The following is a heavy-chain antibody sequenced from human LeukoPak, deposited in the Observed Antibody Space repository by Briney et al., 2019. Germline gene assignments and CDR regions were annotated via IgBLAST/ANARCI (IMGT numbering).Heavy chain of an antibody. CDR1: GGSISSYY. CDR3: AKSPYDFWSGGFDP. J-gene: IGHJ5*02. Sequence: SETLSLTCTVSGGSISSYYWNWIRQPPGKGLEWIGYIYYSGTTNYDPSLKSRVTISVDTSKNQLSLKLTSVTAADTAVYYCAKSPYDFWSGGFDPWGQGTLVTVSS. CDR2: IYYSGTT. V-gene: IGHV4-59*08. D-gene: IGHD3-3*01.